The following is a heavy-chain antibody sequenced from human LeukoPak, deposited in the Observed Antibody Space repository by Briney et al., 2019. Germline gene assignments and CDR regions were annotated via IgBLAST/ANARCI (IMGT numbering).Heavy chain of an antibody. CDR1: GGSISSSSYY. CDR2: IYYSGST. J-gene: IGHJ4*02. CDR3: AKGIRGYSYGHFDY. V-gene: IGHV4-39*01. Sequence: PSETLSLTCTVSGGSISSSSYYWGWIRQPPGKGLEWIGSIYYSGSTYYNPSLKSRVTISVDTSKNQLSLKLSSVTAADTAVYYCAKGIRGYSYGHFDYWGQGTLVTVSS. D-gene: IGHD5-18*01.